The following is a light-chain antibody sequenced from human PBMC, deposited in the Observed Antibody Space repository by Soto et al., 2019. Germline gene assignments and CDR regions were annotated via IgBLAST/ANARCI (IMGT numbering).Light chain of an antibody. Sequence: EVVVTQSPVTLALSPGERATLSCRTSQSVAIYVAWYQQKPGQAPRLLIYDASNRAPGIPARFSGSGSGTDFTLTISSIEPEDFAVYDCQQRKYWPPHTFGGGPKMEI. J-gene: IGKJ4*01. CDR2: DAS. V-gene: IGKV3-11*01. CDR3: QQRKYWPPHT. CDR1: QSVAIY.